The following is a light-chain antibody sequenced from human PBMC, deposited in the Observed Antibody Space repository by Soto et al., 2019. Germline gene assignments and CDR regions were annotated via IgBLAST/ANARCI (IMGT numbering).Light chain of an antibody. J-gene: IGLJ1*01. V-gene: IGLV2-14*01. Sequence: QSVLTQPASVSGSPGQSITISCTVTSSDVGGYNYVSWYQQHPGKASKLMIYEVSNRPSGVSNRFSGSKSGHTASLTISGLRPEDEADYFCTSYTSSTTLDVFGTGTKVTVL. CDR1: SSDVGGYNY. CDR3: TSYTSSTTLDV. CDR2: EVS.